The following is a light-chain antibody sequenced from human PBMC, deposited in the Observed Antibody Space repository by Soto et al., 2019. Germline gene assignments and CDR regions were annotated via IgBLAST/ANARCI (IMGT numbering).Light chain of an antibody. CDR3: AAWDDSLNGVV. Sequence: QLVLTQPPSASGTPGQRVTISCSGSSSNIGSNSVNWYQQFPGTAPKLVIYNNNQRPSGVPDRFSGSKSGTSASLAISGLQSEDEADYHCAAWDDSLNGVVFGGGTKITVL. CDR1: SSNIGSNS. CDR2: NNN. V-gene: IGLV1-44*01. J-gene: IGLJ2*01.